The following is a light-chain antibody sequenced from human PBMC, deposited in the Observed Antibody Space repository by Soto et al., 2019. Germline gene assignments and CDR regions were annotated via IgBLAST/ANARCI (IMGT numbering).Light chain of an antibody. CDR2: DAS. CDR1: QSISTW. V-gene: IGKV1-5*01. J-gene: IGKJ1*01. CDR3: QQYNSYSQT. Sequence: DIQMTQSPSTLSASVGDRVTITCRASQSISTWLAWYQQKPGKVPKLLIYDASSLESGVPSRFIGSGSGTEFTVAISSLRPDDSATYYCQQYNSYSQTFGRGTKVEIK.